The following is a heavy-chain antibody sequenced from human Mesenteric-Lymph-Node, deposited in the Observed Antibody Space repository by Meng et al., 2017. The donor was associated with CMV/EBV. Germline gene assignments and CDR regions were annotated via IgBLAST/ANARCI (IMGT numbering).Heavy chain of an antibody. J-gene: IGHJ4*02. D-gene: IGHD3-22*01. CDR3: ASCRYDRNGYPIYLDS. V-gene: IGHV4-31*02. CDR1: AIGSGGYY. CDR2: IYDSEKA. Sequence: AIGSGGYYWGWVRQRSGKGLEWIGYIYDSEKAYDNPSLKSRVFIAVDTSRNEFSLKLSSVTAGDTAVYSCASCRYDRNGYPIYLDSWGQGNLVTVSS.